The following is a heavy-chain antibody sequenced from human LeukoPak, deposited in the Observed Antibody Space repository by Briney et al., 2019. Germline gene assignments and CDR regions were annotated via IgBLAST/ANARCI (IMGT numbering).Heavy chain of an antibody. Sequence: GGSLRLSCAASGFTLSDYYISWIRQPPGKGLEWVSYISSSGSTIYYADSVKGRFTISRDNAKNSLYLQMNSLRAEDTAFYYCAKDIFTLLRDAFDIWGQGTMVTVSS. CDR3: AKDIFTLLRDAFDI. CDR2: ISSSGSTI. D-gene: IGHD2/OR15-2a*01. V-gene: IGHV3-11*01. J-gene: IGHJ3*02. CDR1: GFTLSDYY.